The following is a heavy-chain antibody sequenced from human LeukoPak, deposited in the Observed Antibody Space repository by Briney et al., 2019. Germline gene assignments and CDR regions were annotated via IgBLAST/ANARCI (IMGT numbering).Heavy chain of an antibody. CDR1: GGSISSGDYY. CDR3: RGVATIQDY. Sequence: SETLSLTCTVSGGSISSGDYYWSWIRHPPGKGLEWIGYIYYSGSTYYNPSLKSRVTISVDTSKNQFSLKLSSVTAADTAGYYCRGVATIQDYWGQGTLVTVSS. V-gene: IGHV4-30-4*01. CDR2: IYYSGST. J-gene: IGHJ4*02. D-gene: IGHD5-12*01.